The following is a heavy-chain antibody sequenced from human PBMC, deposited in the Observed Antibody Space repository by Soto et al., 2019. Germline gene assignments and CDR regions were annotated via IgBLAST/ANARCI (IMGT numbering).Heavy chain of an antibody. CDR2: IDPSDSYT. D-gene: IGHD3-16*02. CDR3: ARHSTDDYVWGSYRQISWFDP. J-gene: IGHJ5*02. CDR1: GYSFTSYW. Sequence: PGESLKISCKGSGYSFTSYWISWVRQMPGKGLEWMVRIDPSDSYTNYSPSFQGHVTISADKSISTAYLQWSSLKASDTAMYYCARHSTDDYVWGSYRQISWFDPWGQGTLVTVSS. V-gene: IGHV5-10-1*01.